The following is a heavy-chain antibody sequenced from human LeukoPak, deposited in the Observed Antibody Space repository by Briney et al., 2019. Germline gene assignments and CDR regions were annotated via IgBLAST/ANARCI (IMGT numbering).Heavy chain of an antibody. CDR1: GGTFSSYA. J-gene: IGHJ6*02. D-gene: IGHD4-23*01. CDR2: IIPIFGTA. Sequence: ASVKLSCKASGGTFSSYAISWGRQAPGQGLEWMGGIIPIFGTANYAQKFQGRVTITADESTSTAYMELSSLRSEDTAVYYCARDVTLGNSRHYGMDVWGQGTTVTVSS. CDR3: ARDVTLGNSRHYGMDV. V-gene: IGHV1-69*13.